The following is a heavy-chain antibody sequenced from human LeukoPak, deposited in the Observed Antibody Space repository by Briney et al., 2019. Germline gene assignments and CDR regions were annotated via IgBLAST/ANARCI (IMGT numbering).Heavy chain of an antibody. V-gene: IGHV3-7*01. Sequence: PGGSLRLSCAASGFTFSSYWMSWVRQAPGKGLEWVANIKQDGSEKYYVDSVKGRFTISRDNAKNSLYLQMNSLRAEDTAVYYCARDHFAMVRGFIYYYYYYMDVWGKGTTVTISS. D-gene: IGHD3-10*01. J-gene: IGHJ6*03. CDR1: GFTFSSYW. CDR2: IKQDGSEK. CDR3: ARDHFAMVRGFIYYYYYYMDV.